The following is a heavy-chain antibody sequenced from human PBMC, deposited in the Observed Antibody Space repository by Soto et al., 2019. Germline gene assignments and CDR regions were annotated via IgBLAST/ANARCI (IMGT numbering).Heavy chain of an antibody. V-gene: IGHV4-34*01. Sequence: ETLSLSCAVYGESFTDYFWSGIRQPPGKTLEWIGEINDVGTTNYNPSLKGRVTISVDVSQSQFSLRLTSVTAADTGVYYCVNFFFSCYGDQRDLHSFPTRRSSDL. J-gene: IGHJ2*01. D-gene: IGHD4-17*01. CDR1: GESFTDYF. CDR3: VNFFFSCYGDQRDLHSFPTRRSSDL. CDR2: INDVGTT.